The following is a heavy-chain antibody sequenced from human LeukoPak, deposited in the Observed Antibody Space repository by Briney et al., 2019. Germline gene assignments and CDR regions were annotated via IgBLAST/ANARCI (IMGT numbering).Heavy chain of an antibody. D-gene: IGHD3-16*01. CDR2: IYYSGST. CDR3: VRGSTLRHYQY. V-gene: IGHV4-39*01. CDR1: GGXISSSSYY. J-gene: IGHJ4*02. Sequence: SETLSLTCTVSGGXISSSSYYWGWIRRPPGKGLEWIGSIYYSGSTYYNPSLKSRVTVSVDTSKNQFSLKLSSVSAADTAVYYCVRGSTLRHYQYWGQGTLVTVSS.